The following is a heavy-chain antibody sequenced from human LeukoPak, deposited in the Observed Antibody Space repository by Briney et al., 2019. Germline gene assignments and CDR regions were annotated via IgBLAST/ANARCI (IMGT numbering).Heavy chain of an antibody. CDR3: ARVRMKMAPPTSDAFDI. CDR1: GFTFSSYG. V-gene: IGHV3-33*01. Sequence: PGGSLRLSCAASGFTFSSYGMHWVRQAPGKGLGWVAVIWYDGSNKYYADSVKGRFTISRDNSKNTLYLQMNSLRAEDTAVYYCARVRMKMAPPTSDAFDIWGQGTMVTVSS. D-gene: IGHD5-24*01. J-gene: IGHJ3*02. CDR2: IWYDGSNK.